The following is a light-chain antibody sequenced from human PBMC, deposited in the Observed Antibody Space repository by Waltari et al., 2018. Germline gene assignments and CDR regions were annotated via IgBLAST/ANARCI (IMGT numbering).Light chain of an antibody. CDR3: QQYNNWPPRT. J-gene: IGKJ1*01. CDR2: GAS. V-gene: IGKV3-15*01. Sequence: EIALTNLPATPSVTPGERSTLTCRASQSVSSNLAWYQQKPGQAPRLLIYGASTRATGIPARFSGSGSGTEFTLTISSMQSEDFAVYYCQQYNNWPPRTFGQGTKVEIK. CDR1: QSVSSN.